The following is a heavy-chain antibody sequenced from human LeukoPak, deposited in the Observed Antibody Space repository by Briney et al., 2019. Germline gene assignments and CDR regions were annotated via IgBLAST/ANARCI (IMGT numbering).Heavy chain of an antibody. D-gene: IGHD3-10*01. J-gene: IGHJ4*02. V-gene: IGHV3-30*04. Sequence: GGSLRLSCAASGFTFSSYAMHWVRQAPGKGLEWVAVISYDGSNKYYADSVKGRFTVSRDSSKDILYLQMNSLRADDTAMYYCAKDHAGSGRAFEYWGQGTLVTVSS. CDR3: AKDHAGSGRAFEY. CDR1: GFTFSSYA. CDR2: ISYDGSNK.